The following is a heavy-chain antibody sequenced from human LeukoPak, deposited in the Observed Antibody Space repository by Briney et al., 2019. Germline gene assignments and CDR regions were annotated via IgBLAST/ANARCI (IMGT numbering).Heavy chain of an antibody. D-gene: IGHD2-15*01. V-gene: IGHV3-23*01. J-gene: IGHJ4*02. Sequence: GGSLRLSCAASGFIFSSYGMSWVRQAPGQGLEWVSAISGSVRSTYYSDSVKGRFTISKDTSKNTLYLQMNSLRAEDTAIYYCAKDQLNRFCSGGSCSITHDSWGQGTLVTVSS. CDR1: GFIFSSYG. CDR3: AKDQLNRFCSGGSCSITHDS. CDR2: ISGSVRST.